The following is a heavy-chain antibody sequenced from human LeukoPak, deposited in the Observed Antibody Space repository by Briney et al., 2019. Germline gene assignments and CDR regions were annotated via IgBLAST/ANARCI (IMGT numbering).Heavy chain of an antibody. CDR3: ARDIAWQQLAVFDY. D-gene: IGHD6-13*01. J-gene: IGHJ4*02. V-gene: IGHV3-11*01. CDR1: GFTFSDYY. CDR2: ISSGGGVI. Sequence: GGSLRLSCVASGFTFSDYYMSWIRQAPGKGLEWISYISSGGGVIYYADSMKGRFTISRDNAKNSLYLQMNSLTAEDTAVYYCARDIAWQQLAVFDYWGQGTMVTVSS.